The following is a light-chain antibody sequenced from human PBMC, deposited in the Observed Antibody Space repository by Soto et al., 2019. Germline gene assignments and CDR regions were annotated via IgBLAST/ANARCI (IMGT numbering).Light chain of an antibody. CDR2: ELS. V-gene: IGLV2-14*01. CDR1: SSDVGGYKY. CDR3: SSYTSTNIVV. Sequence: QSALTQPASVSGSPGQSITISCTGTSSDVGGYKYVSWYQQHPGKAPKLMIYELSYRPSGVSNRFSGSKSGNTASLTISGLQVEDEADYYCSSYTSTNIVVFGGGTKLTVL. J-gene: IGLJ2*01.